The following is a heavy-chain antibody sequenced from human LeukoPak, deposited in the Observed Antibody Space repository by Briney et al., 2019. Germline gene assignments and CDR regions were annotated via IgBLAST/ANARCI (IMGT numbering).Heavy chain of an antibody. D-gene: IGHD6-13*01. Sequence: GGSLRLSCAASGFTFSSYSMSWVRQAPGKGLEWVSSISGSGGRIDYADSVKGRFTISRDDSKNTLYLQMNSLRAEDTAVYYCAKETIAAAGTFDPWGQGTLVTVSS. CDR1: GFTFSSYS. CDR2: ISGSGGRI. CDR3: AKETIAAAGTFDP. V-gene: IGHV3-23*01. J-gene: IGHJ5*02.